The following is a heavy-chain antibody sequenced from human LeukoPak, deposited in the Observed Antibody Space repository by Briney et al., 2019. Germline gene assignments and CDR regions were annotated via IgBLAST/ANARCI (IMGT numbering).Heavy chain of an antibody. CDR2: INHSGST. CDR1: GGSFSGYY. CDR3: TRGAQSDCSSTSCPAHFDY. J-gene: IGHJ4*02. Sequence: PSETLSLTCAVYGGSFSGYYWSWIRQPPGKGLEWIGEINHSGSTNYNPSLKSRVTISVDTSENQFSLKLSSVTAADTAVYYCTRGAQSDCSSTSCPAHFDYWGQGTLVTVSS. V-gene: IGHV4-34*01. D-gene: IGHD2-2*01.